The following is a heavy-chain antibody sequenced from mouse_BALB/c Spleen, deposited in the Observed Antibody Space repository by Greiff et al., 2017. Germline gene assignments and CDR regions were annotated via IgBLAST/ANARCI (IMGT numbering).Heavy chain of an antibody. D-gene: IGHD3-1*01. Sequence: QVQLQQPGAELVKPGTSVKLSCKASGYNFTSYSINWVKLRPGQGLEWIGDIYPGSGSTNYNEKFKSKATLTVDTSSSTAYMQLSSLASEDSALYYCARELGLRMDYWGQGTSVTVSS. V-gene: IGHV1-55*01. CDR2: IYPGSGST. CDR3: ARELGLRMDY. J-gene: IGHJ4*01. CDR1: GYNFTSYS.